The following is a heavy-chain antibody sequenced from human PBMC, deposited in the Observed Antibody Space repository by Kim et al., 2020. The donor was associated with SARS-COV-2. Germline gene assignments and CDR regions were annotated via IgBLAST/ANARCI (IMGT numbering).Heavy chain of an antibody. J-gene: IGHJ6*02. D-gene: IGHD3-16*01. CDR3: ARAAGSRGSGMDV. CDR2: TYYRSKWYN. CDR1: GDTVSSNSAV. Sequence: SQTLSLTCAISGDTVSSNSAVWNWIRQSPSRGLEWLGRTYYRSKWYNDYAVSVKSRITINPDTSKNQFSLQLNSVTPEDTAVYYCARAAGSRGSGMDVWGQGTTVTVSS. V-gene: IGHV6-1*01.